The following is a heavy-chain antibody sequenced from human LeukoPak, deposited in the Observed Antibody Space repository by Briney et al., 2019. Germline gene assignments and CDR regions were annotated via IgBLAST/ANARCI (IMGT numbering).Heavy chain of an antibody. V-gene: IGHV3-11*04. CDR2: ISSSGSTI. J-gene: IGHJ5*02. Sequence: GGSLRLSCAASGFTFSDYYMSWIRQAPGKGLEWVSYISSSGSTIHYADSVKGRFTISRDNAKNSLYLQMNSLRAEDTAVCYCARDYFTFGGVIVASWGQGTLVTVSS. CDR1: GFTFSDYY. D-gene: IGHD3-16*02. CDR3: ARDYFTFGGVIVAS.